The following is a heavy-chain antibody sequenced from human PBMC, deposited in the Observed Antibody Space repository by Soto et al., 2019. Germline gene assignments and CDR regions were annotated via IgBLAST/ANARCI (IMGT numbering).Heavy chain of an antibody. V-gene: IGHV1-18*01. D-gene: IGHD1-1*01. J-gene: IGHJ4*02. CDR3: ARGRYGDY. Sequence: QVHLAQSGAEVKKPGASVKVSCKGSGYAFTTYGITWARQAPGQGLEWMGWISAHNGNTNYAQKLQGRVTVTRDTSTSTAYMELRSLRSDDTAVYYCARGRYGDYWGQGALVTVSS. CDR2: ISAHNGNT. CDR1: GYAFTTYG.